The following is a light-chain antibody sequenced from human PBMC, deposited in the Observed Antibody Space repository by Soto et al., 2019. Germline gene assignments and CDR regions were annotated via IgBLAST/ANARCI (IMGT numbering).Light chain of an antibody. V-gene: IGKV3-20*01. Sequence: VVLTQSPGTLSLSPGERATLSCRASQSISSTYLAWYQQKPGQAPRLLIYGASSRATGIPDRFSGSGSATDFTLTISRLEPEDFALYYCQHYGRSPITFGQGTRLEI. CDR1: QSISSTY. J-gene: IGKJ5*01. CDR3: QHYGRSPIT. CDR2: GAS.